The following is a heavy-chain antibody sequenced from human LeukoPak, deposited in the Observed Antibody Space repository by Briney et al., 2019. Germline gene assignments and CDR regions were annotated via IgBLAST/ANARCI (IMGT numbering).Heavy chain of an antibody. J-gene: IGHJ4*02. D-gene: IGHD4-17*01. CDR1: GFTFNSYA. CDR3: AKDHYGDYVSYFDY. CDR2: ISGSGGST. Sequence: GGSLRLSCAASGFTFNSYAMSWVRQAPGKGLEWVSVISGSGGSTYYADSVKGRFTISRDNSKNTLYLQMNSLRAEDTAVYYCAKDHYGDYVSYFDYWGQGTLVTVSS. V-gene: IGHV3-23*01.